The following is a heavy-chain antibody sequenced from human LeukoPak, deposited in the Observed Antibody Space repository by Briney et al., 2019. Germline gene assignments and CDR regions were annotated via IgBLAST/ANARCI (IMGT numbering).Heavy chain of an antibody. CDR2: TSGDERSK. J-gene: IGHJ3*02. Sequence: PGGSLRLSCAASGFNFSSYWMHWVRQAPGKGLVWVSRTSGDERSKSNADSVEGRFTISRDNAKNTLYLQMNSLRAEDTAVYFCAREPHSDYSDHTDAFDIWGQGTMVTVSS. CDR3: AREPHSDYSDHTDAFDI. CDR1: GFNFSSYW. V-gene: IGHV3-74*01. D-gene: IGHD4-17*01.